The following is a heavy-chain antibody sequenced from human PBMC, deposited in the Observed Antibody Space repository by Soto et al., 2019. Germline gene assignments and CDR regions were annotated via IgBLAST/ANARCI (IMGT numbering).Heavy chain of an antibody. Sequence: GGSLRLSCAASGFTFSSYAMHRVRQAPGKGLEWVAVISYDGSNKYYADSAKGRFTISRDNSKNTLYLQMNSLRAEDTAVYYCARVASAHAVDPWGQGTLVTVSS. CDR2: ISYDGSNK. V-gene: IGHV3-30-3*01. CDR3: ARVASAHAVDP. J-gene: IGHJ5*02. CDR1: GFTFSSYA.